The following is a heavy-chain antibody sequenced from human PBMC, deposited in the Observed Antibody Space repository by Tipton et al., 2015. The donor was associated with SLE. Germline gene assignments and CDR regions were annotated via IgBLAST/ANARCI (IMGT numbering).Heavy chain of an antibody. CDR3: ARTLDYYDSSGYYYGLDS. Sequence: QVQLVQSGAEVKKPGASVKVSCEASGYTFIDYYLHWVRQAPGQGLEWMGWINPNSGVANYAQNFQGRVTMTRDTSISTAYMELSRLRSDDTAVYYCARTLDYYDSSGYYYGLDSWGQGTLVTVSS. D-gene: IGHD3-22*01. J-gene: IGHJ4*02. V-gene: IGHV1-2*02. CDR1: GYTFIDYY. CDR2: INPNSGVA.